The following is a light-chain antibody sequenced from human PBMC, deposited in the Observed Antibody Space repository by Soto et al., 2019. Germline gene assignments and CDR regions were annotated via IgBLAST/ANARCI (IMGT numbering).Light chain of an antibody. V-gene: IGLV2-14*01. CDR2: EVS. CDR1: SSDVGGHSY. J-gene: IGLJ1*01. Sequence: QSALTQPASVSGSPGQSITISCTGTSSDVGGHSYVSWYQQHPGKAPKLLIYEVSNRPSGVSNRFSGSRSANTASLTISRLQAEDEADYHCSSYTSGSTTVVFGTGTKLTVL. CDR3: SSYTSGSTTVV.